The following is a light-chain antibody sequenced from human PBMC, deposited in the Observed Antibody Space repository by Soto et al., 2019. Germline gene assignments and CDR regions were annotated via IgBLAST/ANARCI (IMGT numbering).Light chain of an antibody. CDR2: AAD. CDR1: PSIGSY. J-gene: IGKJ2*01. CDR3: QQNYDVPYT. V-gene: IGKV1-39*01. Sequence: HLTQAPSLLSESVGDRVTITCRASPSIGSYLNWYQHKPGEAPKLLIFAADTLKSGVPSRFSGSGFNKEFTLTVTSLQPEDFATYYCQQNYDVPYTFGLGTRVEIK.